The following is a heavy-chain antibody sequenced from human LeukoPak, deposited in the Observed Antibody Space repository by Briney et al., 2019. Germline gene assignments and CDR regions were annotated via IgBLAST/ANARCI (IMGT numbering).Heavy chain of an antibody. CDR3: ARQNKNDYIWGNYRTHYFDY. Sequence: PGRSLRLSCAASGFTFDDYGLSCVRQAPGKGLEWVSGINWNGGSTGYADSVKGRFTISRDNAKNSLYLQMNSVRAEDTALYSCARQNKNDYIWGNYRTHYFDYWGQGTLVTVYS. V-gene: IGHV3-20*04. CDR1: GFTFDDYG. CDR2: INWNGGST. D-gene: IGHD3-16*02. J-gene: IGHJ4*02.